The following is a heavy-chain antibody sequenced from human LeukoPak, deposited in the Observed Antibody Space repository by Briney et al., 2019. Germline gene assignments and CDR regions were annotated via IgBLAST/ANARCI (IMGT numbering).Heavy chain of an antibody. J-gene: IGHJ4*02. Sequence: ASVKVSCKASGYTFTSYGISWVRQAPGQGLEWMGWSSPYNGNTNYAQNFQGRVTMTTDTSTNTAYMGLRSLRSDDTAVYFCVSGGIASIGFDSWGQGTLVTVSS. V-gene: IGHV1-18*01. D-gene: IGHD6-13*01. CDR2: SSPYNGNT. CDR3: VSGGIASIGFDS. CDR1: GYTFTSYG.